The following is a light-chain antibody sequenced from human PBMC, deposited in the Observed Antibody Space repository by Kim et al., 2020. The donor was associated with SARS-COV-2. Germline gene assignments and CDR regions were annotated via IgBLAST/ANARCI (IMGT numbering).Light chain of an antibody. CDR3: HVWDSGTYHVV. Sequence: APGTTARIRCGGNNIGSKGVQWLQQKAGQAPVMVIYYDTSRPSGIPERFSASSSGNTATLTISSVEAGDEADYYCHVWDSGTYHVVFGGGTQLTVL. J-gene: IGLJ2*01. V-gene: IGLV3-21*04. CDR1: NIGSKG. CDR2: YDT.